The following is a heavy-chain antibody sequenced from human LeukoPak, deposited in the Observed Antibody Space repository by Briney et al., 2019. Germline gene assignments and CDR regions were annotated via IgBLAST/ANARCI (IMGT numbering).Heavy chain of an antibody. D-gene: IGHD6-13*01. CDR3: ARGGYGPRYYGMDV. CDR1: GFTFSSYG. V-gene: IGHV3-33*08. CDR2: IWYDGSNK. Sequence: GGSLRLSCAASGFTFSSYGMYWVRQAPGKGLEWVAVIWYDGSNKYYADSVKGRFTISRDTSKNTLYLQMNSLRVEDTAVYYCARGGYGPRYYGMDVWGQGTTVTVSS. J-gene: IGHJ6*02.